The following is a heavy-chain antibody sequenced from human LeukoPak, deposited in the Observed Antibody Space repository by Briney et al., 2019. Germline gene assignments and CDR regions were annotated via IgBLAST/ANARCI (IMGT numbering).Heavy chain of an antibody. Sequence: PSETLSLTCTVSGGSISSYYWSWIRQPPGKGLEWIGYIYYSGSTNYNPSLKSRVTISVDTSKNQFSLKLSSVTAADTAVYYCARHKRNTVVTPGAFDYWGQGTLVTVSS. V-gene: IGHV4-59*08. CDR2: IYYSGST. J-gene: IGHJ4*02. CDR1: GGSISSYY. CDR3: ARHKRNTVVTPGAFDY. D-gene: IGHD4-23*01.